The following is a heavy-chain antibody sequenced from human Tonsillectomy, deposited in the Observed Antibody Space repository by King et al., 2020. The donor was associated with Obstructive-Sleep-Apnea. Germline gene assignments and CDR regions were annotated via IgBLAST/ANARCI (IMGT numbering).Heavy chain of an antibody. CDR3: AKDSPYYYDSSGYFDY. CDR2: RWYDGSNK. D-gene: IGHD3-22*01. J-gene: IGHJ4*02. Sequence: VQLVESGGGVVQPGRSLRLSCAASGFTFSSYGMHWVRQAPGKGLEWVAVRWYDGSNKYYADSVKGRFTISRDNSKNTLYLQMNSLRAEDTAVYYCAKDSPYYYDSSGYFDYWGQGTLVTVSS. V-gene: IGHV3-33*06. CDR1: GFTFSSYG.